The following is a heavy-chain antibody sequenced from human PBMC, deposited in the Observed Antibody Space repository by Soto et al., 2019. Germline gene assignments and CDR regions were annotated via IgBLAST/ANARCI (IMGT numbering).Heavy chain of an antibody. CDR3: TRDRGTIFGYYYYGMDV. V-gene: IGHV3-49*03. CDR2: IRSKAYGGTT. J-gene: IGHJ6*02. D-gene: IGHD3-3*01. CDR1: GFTFGDYA. Sequence: GGSLRLSCTASGFTFGDYAMSWFRQAPGKGLEWVGFIRSKAYGGTTEYAASVRGRFTISRDDSKSIAYLQMNSLKTEDTAVYYCTRDRGTIFGYYYYGMDVWGQGTTVTVSS.